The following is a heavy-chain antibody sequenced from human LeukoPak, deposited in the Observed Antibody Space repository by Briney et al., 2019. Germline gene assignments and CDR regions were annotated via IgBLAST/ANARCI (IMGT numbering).Heavy chain of an antibody. D-gene: IGHD3-10*01. CDR3: ARIPLWFGEAGFDY. J-gene: IGHJ4*02. CDR1: GGPISSSSYY. Sequence: SETLSLTCTVSGGPISSSSYYWGWTRQPPGKGLEWIGSIYYSGSTYYNPSLKSRVSISVDTSKNQFSLRLNSVTAADTAVYYCARIPLWFGEAGFDYWGQGTLVTVSS. V-gene: IGHV4-39*01. CDR2: IYYSGST.